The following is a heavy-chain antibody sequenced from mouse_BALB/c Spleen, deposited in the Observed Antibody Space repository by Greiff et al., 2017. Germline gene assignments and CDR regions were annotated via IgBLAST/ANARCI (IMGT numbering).Heavy chain of an antibody. CDR1: GYSFTDYI. CDR2: INPYYGST. D-gene: IGHD2-1*01. Sequence: EVQLQQSGPELVKPGASVKISCKASGYSFTDYIMLWVKQSHGKSLEWIGNINPYYGSTSYNLKFKGKATLTVDKSSSTAYMQLNSLTSEDSAVYYCARYGDGNSLMDYWGQGTSVTVSS. CDR3: ARYGDGNSLMDY. J-gene: IGHJ4*01. V-gene: IGHV1-39*01.